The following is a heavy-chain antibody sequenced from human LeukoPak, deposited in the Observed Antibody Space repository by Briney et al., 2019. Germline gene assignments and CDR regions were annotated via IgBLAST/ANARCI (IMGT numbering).Heavy chain of an antibody. CDR1: GGSFSGYY. CDR3: ARREVVVADDAFDI. J-gene: IGHJ3*02. V-gene: IGHV4-34*01. CDR2: INHSGST. D-gene: IGHD2-15*01. Sequence: SETLSLTCAVYGGSFSGYYWSWIRQPPGKGLEWIGEINHSGSTNYNPSLKSRVTISVDTSKNQSSLKLSSVTAADTAVYYCARREVVVADDAFDIWGQGTMVTVSS.